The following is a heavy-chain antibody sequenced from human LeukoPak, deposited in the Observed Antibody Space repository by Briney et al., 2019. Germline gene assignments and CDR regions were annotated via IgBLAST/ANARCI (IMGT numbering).Heavy chain of an antibody. CDR2: INWKGGST. D-gene: IGHD3-10*02. J-gene: IGHJ6*04. Sequence: GGSLRLSCAASGFTFDDYGMSWVRQAPGKGREWVSGINWKGGSTDYADSVKGRFTISRDNAKNSLYLQMNSLRAEDTAVYYCAELGITMIGGVWGKGTTVTISS. V-gene: IGHV3-20*04. CDR3: AELGITMIGGV. CDR1: GFTFDDYG.